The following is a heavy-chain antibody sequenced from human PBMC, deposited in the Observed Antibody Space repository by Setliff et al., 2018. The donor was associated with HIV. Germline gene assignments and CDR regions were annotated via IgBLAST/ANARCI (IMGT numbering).Heavy chain of an antibody. D-gene: IGHD5-12*01. Sequence: PSETLSLTCTVSGGSISSGSYYWSWIRQPAGKGLEWIGRIYTSGSTNYNPSLKSRVTISVDTSKNQFSLKLRSVTAADTAVYYCARGDSGYSGYDYLDYWGQGTLVTVSS. CDR3: ARGDSGYSGYDYLDY. J-gene: IGHJ4*02. CDR1: GGSISSGSYY. V-gene: IGHV4-61*02. CDR2: IYTSGST.